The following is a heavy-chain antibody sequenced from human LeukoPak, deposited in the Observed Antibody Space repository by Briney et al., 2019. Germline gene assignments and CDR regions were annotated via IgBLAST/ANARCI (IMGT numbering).Heavy chain of an antibody. CDR3: AKDSQGLGSTRGDY. D-gene: IGHD5-12*01. J-gene: IGHJ4*02. CDR1: GFTFDDYA. CDR2: ISWNSGSI. V-gene: IGHV3-9*01. Sequence: GGSLRLSCAASGFTFDDYAMHWVRQAPGKGLEWVSGISWNSGSIGYADSVKGRFTISRDNAKNSLYLQMNSLRAEDTAVYYCAKDSQGLGSTRGDYWGQGTLVTVSS.